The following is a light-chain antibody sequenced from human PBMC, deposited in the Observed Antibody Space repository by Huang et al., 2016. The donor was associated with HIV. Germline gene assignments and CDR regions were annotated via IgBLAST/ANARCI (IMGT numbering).Light chain of an antibody. CDR2: AAF. CDR1: QSISSY. J-gene: IGKJ2*01. V-gene: IGKV1-39*01. CDR3: QQSYTTPYT. Sequence: DIQMTQSPSSLSASVGDRVTITCRASQSISSYLNWYQQKLGKAPKLLIYAAFSLQSGVPSRFSGGGSGTDFTLTISSLQPEDFATYYCQQSYTTPYTFGQGTKLEIK.